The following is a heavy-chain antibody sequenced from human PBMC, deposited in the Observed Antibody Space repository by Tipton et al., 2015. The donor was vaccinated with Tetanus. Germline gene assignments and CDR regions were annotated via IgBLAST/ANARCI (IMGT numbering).Heavy chain of an antibody. V-gene: IGHV3-7*03. Sequence: SLRLSCAASGSTFGEYWMSWVRQAPGKGLEWVANIQNDGGETYHLESVRGRFTISRDNGKNPVYLQMNSLRPEDTAVYYCARLGGNSLGAFDVWGQGTLVSVSS. CDR1: GSTFGEYW. J-gene: IGHJ3*01. CDR2: IQNDGGET. D-gene: IGHD1-7*01. CDR3: ARLGGNSLGAFDV.